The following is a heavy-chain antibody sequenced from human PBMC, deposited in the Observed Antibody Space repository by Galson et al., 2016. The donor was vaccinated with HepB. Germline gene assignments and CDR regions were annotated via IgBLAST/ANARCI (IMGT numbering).Heavy chain of an antibody. Sequence: CAISGDSVSSNSAAWNWIRQPPSRGLEWLGRTYSRSKWFYDYAVSVRSRITVNPDTSKNQFSLHLNSVTPEDTAVYYCARGTAAQGFDPWGQGALVTVSS. V-gene: IGHV6-1*01. CDR1: GDSVSSNSAA. CDR2: TYSRSKWFY. CDR3: ARGTAAQGFDP. D-gene: IGHD6-13*01. J-gene: IGHJ5*02.